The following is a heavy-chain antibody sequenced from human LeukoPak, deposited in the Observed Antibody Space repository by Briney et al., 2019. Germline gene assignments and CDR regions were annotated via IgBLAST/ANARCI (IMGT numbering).Heavy chain of an antibody. D-gene: IGHD5-12*01. V-gene: IGHV4-59*12. J-gene: IGHJ4*02. CDR1: GGSISSYY. CDR2: IYYSGST. CDR3: ARDANGGYSGYGYYFDY. Sequence: SETLSLTCTVSGGSISSYYWSWIRQPPGKGLEWIGYIYYSGSTFYNPSLKSRVTISVDTSKNQFSLKLSSVTAADTAVYYCARDANGGYSGYGYYFDYWGQGTLVTVSS.